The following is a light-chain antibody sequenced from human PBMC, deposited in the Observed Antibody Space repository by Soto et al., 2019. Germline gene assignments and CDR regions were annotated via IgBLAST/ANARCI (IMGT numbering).Light chain of an antibody. CDR2: NNN. J-gene: IGLJ1*01. Sequence: QSVLTQPTSASGTPGQRVTISCSGSSFNIGTYNVNWYRQLPGTAPKLLIHNNNERPSGVPDRFSGSKSGTSASLAISGLQSEDEADYYCAAWDXSLNTYVFGIGTKVTVL. V-gene: IGLV1-44*01. CDR1: SFNIGTYN. CDR3: AAWDXSLNTYV.